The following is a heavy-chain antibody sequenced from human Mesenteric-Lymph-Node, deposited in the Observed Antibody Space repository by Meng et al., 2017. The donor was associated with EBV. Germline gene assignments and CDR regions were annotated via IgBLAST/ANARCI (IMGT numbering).Heavy chain of an antibody. Sequence: QVERVEVGGGLAKPGGSLRLSCAASGFIFSDFDMSWIRQAPGKGLEWVSYISRSSSSIYYADSVKGRFTISRDNAKNSLYLQMNSLRAEDTAVYYCATGTYYWYYDYWGQGTLVTVSS. D-gene: IGHD3-10*01. CDR2: ISRSSSSI. CDR3: ATGTYYWYYDY. V-gene: IGHV3-11*01. CDR1: GFIFSDFD. J-gene: IGHJ4*02.